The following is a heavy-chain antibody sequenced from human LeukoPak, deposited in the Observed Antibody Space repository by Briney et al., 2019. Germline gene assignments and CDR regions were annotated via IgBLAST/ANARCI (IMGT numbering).Heavy chain of an antibody. D-gene: IGHD6-19*01. V-gene: IGHV3-30*02. CDR3: AKDLAVAGFYYFDY. CDR2: IRYDGSNK. J-gene: IGHJ4*01. CDR1: GFTFSSYG. Sequence: GGSLRLSCAASGFTFSSYGMHWVRQAPGKGLEGVAFIRYDGSNKYYADSVKGRFTISRDNSKNTLYLQMNSLRAEDAAVYYCAKDLAVAGFYYFDYGGQDPWSPSPQ.